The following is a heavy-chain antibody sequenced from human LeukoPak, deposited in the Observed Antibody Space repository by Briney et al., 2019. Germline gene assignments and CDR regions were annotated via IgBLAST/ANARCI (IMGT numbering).Heavy chain of an antibody. CDR3: AKDPVQLWLRSNLDY. CDR1: GFTFSSYG. J-gene: IGHJ4*02. D-gene: IGHD5-18*01. V-gene: IGHV3-30*02. Sequence: PGGSLRLSCAASGFTFSSYGTHWVRQAPGKGLEWVAFIRYDGSNKYYADSVKGRFTISRDNSKNTLYLQMNSLRAEDTAVYYCAKDPVQLWLRSNLDYWGQGTLVTVSS. CDR2: IRYDGSNK.